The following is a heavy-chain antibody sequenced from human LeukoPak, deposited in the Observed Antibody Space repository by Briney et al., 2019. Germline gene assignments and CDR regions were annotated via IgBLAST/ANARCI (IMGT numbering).Heavy chain of an antibody. CDR3: ARSVYSYGTNYFDY. V-gene: IGHV4-4*07. Sequence: SETLSLTCTVSGGSISSYYWSWIRQPAGKGLEWIGRIYTSGSTNYNPSLKSRVTMSVDTSKNQFSLKLSSVPAADTAVYYCARSVYSYGTNYFDYWGQGTLVTVSS. CDR2: IYTSGST. CDR1: GGSISSYY. J-gene: IGHJ4*02. D-gene: IGHD5-18*01.